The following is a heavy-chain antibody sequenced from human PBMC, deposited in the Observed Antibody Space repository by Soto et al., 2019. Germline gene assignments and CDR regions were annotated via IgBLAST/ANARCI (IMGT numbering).Heavy chain of an antibody. CDR1: GFTFSSYA. J-gene: IGHJ3*02. CDR3: ANEGHSRVWGSLDAFDI. Sequence: PGGSLRLSCAASGFTFSSYAMSWVRQAPGKGLEWVSAISGSGGSTYYADSVKGRFTISRDNSKNTLYLQMNSLRAEDTAVYYCANEGHSRVWGSLDAFDIWGQGTMVTVSS. D-gene: IGHD3-16*01. CDR2: ISGSGGST. V-gene: IGHV3-23*01.